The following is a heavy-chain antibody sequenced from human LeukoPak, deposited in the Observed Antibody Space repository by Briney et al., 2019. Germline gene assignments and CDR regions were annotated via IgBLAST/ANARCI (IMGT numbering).Heavy chain of an antibody. D-gene: IGHD3-10*01. CDR1: GFTFSSYA. V-gene: IGHV3-23*01. J-gene: IGHJ6*02. Sequence: PGGSLRLSCAASGFTFSSYAMSWVRQAPGKGLEWVSAISGSGGSTYYADSVKGRFTISRDNSKNTLYLQMNSLRAEDTAVYYCAKARRITMVRGVPNYGMDVWGQGTTVTVSS. CDR2: ISGSGGST. CDR3: AKARRITMVRGVPNYGMDV.